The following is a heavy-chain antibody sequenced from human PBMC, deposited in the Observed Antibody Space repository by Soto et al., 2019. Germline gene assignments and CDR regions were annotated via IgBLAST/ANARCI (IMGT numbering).Heavy chain of an antibody. V-gene: IGHV1-69*13. CDR1: GGTFYTYT. J-gene: IGHJ4*02. D-gene: IGHD5-18*01. CDR2: ITPIYPTT. Sequence: ASVKVSCKASGGTFYTYTFSWVLQAPGQGLEWMGSITPIYPTTNYAEKFQGRLTVTADGSTNTAYMELNSLTSEDTAVYYCARIPRYSFPTSDDLDSWGQGTLVTVSS. CDR3: ARIPRYSFPTSDDLDS.